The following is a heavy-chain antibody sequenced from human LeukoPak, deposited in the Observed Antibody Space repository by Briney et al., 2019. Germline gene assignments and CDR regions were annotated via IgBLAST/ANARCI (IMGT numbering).Heavy chain of an antibody. CDR3: AKDRSWGMNSAEY. D-gene: IGHD7-27*01. V-gene: IGHV3-53*05. CDR1: GFTVSFNY. CDR2: VYDGGTT. Sequence: GGSLRLSCAASGFTVSFNYMSWVRQAPGKGLEWVSVVYDGGTTAYADSVKGRFTISRDNSNNTLYLQMNSLRPEDTAVYFCAKDRSWGMNSAEYWGQGTLVTVSS. J-gene: IGHJ4*02.